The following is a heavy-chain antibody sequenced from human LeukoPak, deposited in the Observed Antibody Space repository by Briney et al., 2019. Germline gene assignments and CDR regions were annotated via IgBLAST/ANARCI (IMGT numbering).Heavy chain of an antibody. CDR3: ARAGKRSSYYYYYYMDV. D-gene: IGHD3-10*01. CDR2: ISTYSGST. V-gene: IGHV1-18*01. CDR1: GDTSPTYG. J-gene: IGHJ6*03. Sequence: ASVKVSCKASGDTSPTYGISWVRQAPGQGLEWMGYISTYSGSTNYAQKFQDRVTLTRDTSTSTAYMELRSLRSDDTAVYYCARAGKRSSYYYYYYMDVWGKGTKVTVSS.